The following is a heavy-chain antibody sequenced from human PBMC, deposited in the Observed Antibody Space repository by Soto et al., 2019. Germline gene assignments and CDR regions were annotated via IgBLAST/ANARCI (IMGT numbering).Heavy chain of an antibody. CDR3: ARVAYCGGDCYRTYYYYYGMDV. V-gene: IGHV4-34*01. D-gene: IGHD2-21*02. CDR1: GGSFSGYY. J-gene: IGHJ6*02. CDR2: INHSGST. Sequence: SETLSLTCAVYGGSFSGYYWSWMRQPPGKGLEWIGEINHSGSTNYNPSLKSRVTISVDTSKNQFSLKLSSVTAADTAVYYCARVAYCGGDCYRTYYYYYGMDVWGQGTTVTVSS.